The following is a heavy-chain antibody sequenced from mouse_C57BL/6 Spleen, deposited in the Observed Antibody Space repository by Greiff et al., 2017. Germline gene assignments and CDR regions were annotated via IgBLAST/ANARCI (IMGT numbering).Heavy chain of an antibody. V-gene: IGHV8-8*01. Sequence: QVTLKVSGPGILQPSQTLSLTCSFSGFSLRTFGMGVGWIRQPSGKGLEWLAHIWWDDDKYYNPALKRRLTISKDTSKDQVFLTIANVDTADTATYYCARSSDDYDGYARDYWGQGTSVTVSS. J-gene: IGHJ4*01. CDR3: ARSSDDYDGYARDY. D-gene: IGHD2-4*01. CDR1: GFSLRTFGMG. CDR2: IWWDDDK.